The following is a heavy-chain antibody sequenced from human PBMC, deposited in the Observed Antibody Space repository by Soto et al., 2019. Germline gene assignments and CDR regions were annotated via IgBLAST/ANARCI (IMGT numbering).Heavy chain of an antibody. J-gene: IGHJ4*02. Sequence: ASVKVSCKASGYTFTSYGISWVRQAPGQGLEWMGWISAYNGNTNYAQKLQGRVTMTTDTSTSTAYMELRSLRSDDTAVYYCASDTYDFWSGSEGRYYFDYWGQGTLVTAPQ. CDR2: ISAYNGNT. CDR1: GYTFTSYG. CDR3: ASDTYDFWSGSEGRYYFDY. V-gene: IGHV1-18*01. D-gene: IGHD3-3*01.